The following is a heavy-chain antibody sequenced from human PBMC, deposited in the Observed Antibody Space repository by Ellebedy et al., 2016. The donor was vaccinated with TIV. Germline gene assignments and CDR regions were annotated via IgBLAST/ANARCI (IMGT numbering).Heavy chain of an antibody. J-gene: IGHJ4*02. D-gene: IGHD5-18*01. V-gene: IGHV3-23*01. CDR1: GFTFSSYC. CDR2: ISGGGGST. CDR3: ARGAGDTAMAYY. Sequence: GESLKISCAASGFTFSSYCMSWVRQAPGKGLEWVSAISGGGGSTYYADSVKGRFTISRDNSKNTLYLQINSLRADDTAIYYCARGAGDTAMAYYWGQGTLVTVSS.